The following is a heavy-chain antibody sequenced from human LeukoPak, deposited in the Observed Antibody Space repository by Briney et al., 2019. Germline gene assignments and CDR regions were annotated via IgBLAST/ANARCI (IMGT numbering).Heavy chain of an antibody. CDR1: GGSFSGYY. V-gene: IGHV4-59*08. CDR3: ARHFGETYYDFWSGPYYYYMDV. J-gene: IGHJ6*03. Sequence: SETLSLTCAVYGGSFSGYYWSWIRQPPGKGLEWIGYIYYSGSTNYNPSLKSRVTISVDTSKNQFSLKLSSVTAADTAVYYCARHFGETYYDFWSGPYYYYMDVWGKGTTVTVSS. CDR2: IYYSGST. D-gene: IGHD3-3*01.